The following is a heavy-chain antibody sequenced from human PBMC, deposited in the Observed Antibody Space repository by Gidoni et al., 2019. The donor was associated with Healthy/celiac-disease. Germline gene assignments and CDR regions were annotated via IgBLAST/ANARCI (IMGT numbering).Heavy chain of an antibody. J-gene: IGHJ4*02. CDR3: AHSSYYYGSGSYSLFDY. D-gene: IGHD3-10*01. CDR2: IYWDDDK. Sequence: QITLKESGPTLVKPTQTLTLTCTFSGFSLSTSGVGVGWIRQPPGKALEWLALIYWDDDKRYSPSLKSRLTITKDTSKNQVVLTMTNMDPVDTATYYCAHSSYYYGSGSYSLFDYWGQGTLVTVSS. CDR1: GFSLSTSGVG. V-gene: IGHV2-5*02.